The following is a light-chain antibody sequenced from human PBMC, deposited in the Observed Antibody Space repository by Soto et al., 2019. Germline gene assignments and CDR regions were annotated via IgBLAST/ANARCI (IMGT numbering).Light chain of an antibody. V-gene: IGKV3-20*01. J-gene: IGKJ5*01. CDR1: QSVTTN. CDR3: QQYGTSAIT. CDR2: GAS. Sequence: EIVLTQSPGTLSLSPGERATLSCRATQSVTTNLAWYQQKPGQAPRLLMSGASTRAAGIPDRFSGDGSGTDFTLTISRLEPEDFAVYYCQQYGTSAITFGQGTRLEIK.